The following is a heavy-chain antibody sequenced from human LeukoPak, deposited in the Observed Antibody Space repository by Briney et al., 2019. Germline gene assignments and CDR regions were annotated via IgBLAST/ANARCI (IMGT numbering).Heavy chain of an antibody. Sequence: GGSLRLSCAASGFTVSSNYMSWVRQAPGKGLEWVSVIYSGGSTYYADSVKGRFTISRDNAKNSLYLQMNSLRAEDTAVYYCARDGGAAAGPLEFDYWGQGTLVTVSS. CDR1: GFTVSSNY. CDR3: ARDGGAAAGPLEFDY. J-gene: IGHJ4*02. V-gene: IGHV3-53*01. D-gene: IGHD6-13*01. CDR2: IYSGGST.